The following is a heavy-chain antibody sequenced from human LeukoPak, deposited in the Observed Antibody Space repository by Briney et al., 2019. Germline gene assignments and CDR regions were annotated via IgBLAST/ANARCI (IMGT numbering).Heavy chain of an antibody. CDR1: GGSISSGDYY. Sequence: PSETLSLTCTVSGGSISSGDYYWSWIRQPPGKGLEWIGYIYYSGSTYYNPSLKSRVTISVDTSKNQFSLKLSSVTAADTAVYYCARAVPIYYYYGMDVWGQGTTVTVSS. CDR2: IYYSGST. V-gene: IGHV4-30-4*01. CDR3: ARAVPIYYYYGMDV. J-gene: IGHJ6*02.